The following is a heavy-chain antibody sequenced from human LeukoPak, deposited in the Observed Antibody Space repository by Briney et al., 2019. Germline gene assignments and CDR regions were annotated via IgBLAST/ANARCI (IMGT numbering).Heavy chain of an antibody. Sequence: SETLSLTCTVSGGSIKSHFWSWVRQPPGKRLEWIGYIFHSGSTNYNPSLKSRVTISIDTSKNQFSLKLSSVTAADTAVYYCASGDVLRYFALDYWGQGTLVTVSS. CDR1: GGSIKSHF. CDR2: IFHSGST. CDR3: ASGDVLRYFALDY. D-gene: IGHD3-9*01. J-gene: IGHJ4*02. V-gene: IGHV4-59*11.